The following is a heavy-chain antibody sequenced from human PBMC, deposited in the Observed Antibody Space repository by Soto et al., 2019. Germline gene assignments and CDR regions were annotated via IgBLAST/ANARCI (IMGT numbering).Heavy chain of an antibody. J-gene: IGHJ5*01. Sequence: SLTCDISGDSVSSNIVAWNWIRQSPSRGLEWLGRTYYRSSWSSDYAISVRSRMTINADTSKNQVSLHLSSVTPEDTAVYYCTKRARDYGSPGWFDPWGQGTLVTVSS. D-gene: IGHD3-10*01. CDR3: TKRARDYGSPGWFDP. CDR2: TYYRSSWSS. V-gene: IGHV6-1*01. CDR1: GDSVSSNIVA.